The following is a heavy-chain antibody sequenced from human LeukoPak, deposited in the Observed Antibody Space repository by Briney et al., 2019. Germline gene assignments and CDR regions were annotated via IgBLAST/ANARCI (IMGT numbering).Heavy chain of an antibody. V-gene: IGHV3-21*04. Sequence: TGGSLRLSCAASGFTFSSYSMNWVRQAPGKGLEWVSSISSSSSYIYYADSVKGRFTISRDNAKNSLYLQMNSLRAEDTAVYYCARRGESTTYGDYRFDYWGQGTLVTVSS. CDR3: ARRGESTTYGDYRFDY. J-gene: IGHJ4*02. CDR1: GFTFSSYS. D-gene: IGHD4-17*01. CDR2: ISSSSSYI.